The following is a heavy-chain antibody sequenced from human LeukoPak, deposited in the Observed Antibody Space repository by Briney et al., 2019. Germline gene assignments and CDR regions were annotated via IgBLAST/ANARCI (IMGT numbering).Heavy chain of an antibody. V-gene: IGHV4-39*07. J-gene: IGHJ4*02. CDR1: GYSISSSSHY. D-gene: IGHD1-26*01. Sequence: SETLSLTCTVSGYSISSSSHYWGWIRQPPGKGLEWIGSMYYRGSTYHNPSLKSRVTISVDTSKNQFSLKLSSVTAADTAVYYCATTTIRLGYWGQGTLVTVSS. CDR3: ATTTIRLGY. CDR2: MYYRGST.